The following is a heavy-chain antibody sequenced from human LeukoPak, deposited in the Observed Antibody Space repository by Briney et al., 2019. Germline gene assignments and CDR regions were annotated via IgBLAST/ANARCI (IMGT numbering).Heavy chain of an antibody. CDR3: ARGLLWFGELLKYFDY. CDR2: IIPIFGTA. J-gene: IGHJ4*02. D-gene: IGHD3-10*01. Sequence: SVKVSCKASGGTFSSYATSWVRQAPGQGLEWMGGIIPIFGTANYAQKLQGRVTMTTDTSTSTAYMELRSLRSDDTAVYYCARGLLWFGELLKYFDYWGQGTLVTVSS. V-gene: IGHV1-69*05. CDR1: GGTFSSYA.